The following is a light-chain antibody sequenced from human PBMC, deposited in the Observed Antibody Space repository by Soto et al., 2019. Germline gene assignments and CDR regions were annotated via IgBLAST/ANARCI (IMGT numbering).Light chain of an antibody. CDR1: QSVSSY. V-gene: IGKV3-11*01. CDR2: DAS. CDR3: QKRSNWPIT. J-gene: IGKJ5*01. Sequence: EIVLTQSPATLSLSPGERATLSCRASQSVSSYLAWYQQKPGQAPRLLIYDASNRATGIPARFSGSGPGTDFTLTISSLEPEDFAVYYCQKRSNWPITFGQGTRLEIK.